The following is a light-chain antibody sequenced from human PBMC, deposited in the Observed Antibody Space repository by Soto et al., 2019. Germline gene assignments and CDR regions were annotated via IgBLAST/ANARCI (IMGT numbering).Light chain of an antibody. CDR2: EVS. Sequence: QSVLTQPPSASGSPGQSVTISCTGTSSDVGGYDSVSWYQQHPGKAPKLMIFEVSKWPSGVPDRFSGSKSGNTASLTVSGLQAEDEADYYCSSYAGSNTPLIFGGGTKVTVL. V-gene: IGLV2-8*01. CDR3: SSYAGSNTPLI. CDR1: SSDVGGYDS. J-gene: IGLJ2*01.